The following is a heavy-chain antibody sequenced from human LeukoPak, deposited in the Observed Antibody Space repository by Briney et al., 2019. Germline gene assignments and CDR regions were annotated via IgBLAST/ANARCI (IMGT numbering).Heavy chain of an antibody. Sequence: GRSLRLSCAASGFTFSSYSMNWVRQAPGKGLEWVSSISSSSSYIYYADSVKGRFTISRDNAKNSLYLQMNSLRAEDTAVYYCARARDYYDSSGYYLYGMDVWGQGTTVTVSS. CDR2: ISSSSSYI. V-gene: IGHV3-21*01. CDR1: GFTFSSYS. CDR3: ARARDYYDSSGYYLYGMDV. D-gene: IGHD3-22*01. J-gene: IGHJ6*02.